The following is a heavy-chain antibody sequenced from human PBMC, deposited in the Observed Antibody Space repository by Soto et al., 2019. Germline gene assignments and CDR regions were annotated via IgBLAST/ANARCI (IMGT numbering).Heavy chain of an antibody. V-gene: IGHV3-64D*09. J-gene: IGHJ3*02. CDR2: ISSNGCST. Sequence: GGSLRLSCSASGFTFSSYAMHWVRQAPGKGLEYVSAISSNGCSTYYGDSVKGRFTISRDNSKNTLYLQTSSLRAEDPAVYYCVKGVEMDTVDAFDIWGRGKMVTVSS. CDR1: GFTFSSYA. D-gene: IGHD5-18*01. CDR3: VKGVEMDTVDAFDI.